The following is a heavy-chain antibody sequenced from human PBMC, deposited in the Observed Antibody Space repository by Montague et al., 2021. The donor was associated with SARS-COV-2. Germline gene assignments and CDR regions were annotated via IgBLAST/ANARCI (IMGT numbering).Heavy chain of an antibody. CDR1: GFTFSSYA. D-gene: IGHD1-7*01. V-gene: IGHV3-30-3*01. CDR3: ARGVETGTLITYYYYGMDV. CDR2: ISYDGSNK. J-gene: IGHJ6*02. Sequence: SLRLSCAASGFTFSSYAMYWVRQASGKGLEWVAVISYDGSNKYYADSVKGRFTISKDNSKNTLYVQMDSLRAEDTAVYYCARGVETGTLITYYYYGMDVWGQGTTVTVSS.